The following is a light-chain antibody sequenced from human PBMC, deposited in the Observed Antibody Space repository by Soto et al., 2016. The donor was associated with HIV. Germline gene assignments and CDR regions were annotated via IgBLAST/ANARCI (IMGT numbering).Light chain of an antibody. CDR1: QGISFW. Sequence: DIQMTQSPSTLSASVGDRVTITCRASQGISFWLAWYQQKPGKAPKLLIYKASRLESGVPSRFSGSGSGSGTEFTLTLSSLQPDDIGTYYCQQYNSVPWTFGQGTKVEI. V-gene: IGKV1-5*03. CDR2: KAS. CDR3: QQYNSVPWT. J-gene: IGKJ1*01.